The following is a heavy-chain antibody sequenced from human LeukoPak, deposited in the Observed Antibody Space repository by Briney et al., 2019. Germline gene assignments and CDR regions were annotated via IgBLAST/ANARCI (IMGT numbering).Heavy chain of an antibody. CDR3: ARGRLKRVPFTKVAGALDY. CDR1: DYTFRNYG. V-gene: IGHV1-18*04. D-gene: IGHD6-19*01. J-gene: IGHJ4*02. Sequence: ASVKVSCKASDYTFRNYGITWVRQAPGQGLEWMGWIGTYNGNTDYAQKFQGRVIMTADTSTTTAHMELRSLRSDDTAVYYCARGRLKRVPFTKVAGALDYWGQGTRVTVSS. CDR2: IGTYNGNT.